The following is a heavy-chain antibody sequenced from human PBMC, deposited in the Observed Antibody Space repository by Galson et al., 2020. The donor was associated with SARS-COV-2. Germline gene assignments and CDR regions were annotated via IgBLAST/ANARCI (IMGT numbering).Heavy chain of an antibody. Sequence: LSLTCAASGFTFDDYAMHWVRQAPGKGLEWVSGISWNSGSIGYADSVKGRFTISRDNAKNSLYLQMNSLRAEDTALYYCATFGEVGSYFDYWGQGTLVTVSS. D-gene: IGHD3-10*01. CDR1: GFTFDDYA. V-gene: IGHV3-9*01. J-gene: IGHJ4*02. CDR2: ISWNSGSI. CDR3: ATFGEVGSYFDY.